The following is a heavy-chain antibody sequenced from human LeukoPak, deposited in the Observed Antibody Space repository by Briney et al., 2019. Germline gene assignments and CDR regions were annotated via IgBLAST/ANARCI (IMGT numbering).Heavy chain of an antibody. CDR1: GGSFSGYY. Sequence: SETLSLTRAVYGGSFSGYYWSWIRQPPGKGLEWIGEINHSGSTNYNPSLKSRVTISVDTSKNQFSLKLSSVTAADTAVYYCARGPEDIVVVSAALNWFDPWGQGTLVTVSS. V-gene: IGHV4-34*01. D-gene: IGHD2-2*01. CDR2: INHSGST. CDR3: ARGPEDIVVVSAALNWFDP. J-gene: IGHJ5*02.